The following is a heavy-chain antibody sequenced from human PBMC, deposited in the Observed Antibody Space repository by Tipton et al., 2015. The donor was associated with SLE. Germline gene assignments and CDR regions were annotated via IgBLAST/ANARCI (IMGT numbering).Heavy chain of an antibody. CDR2: IYPGDSET. CDR3: AIHAGGGLRQPLGR. J-gene: IGHJ1*01. Sequence: QLVQSGAEVKKPGDSLKISCKNAGYSSTTYWIGWVRQMPGKGLEWMGIIYPGDSETRYSPSFQGQVTMSADKSIYTAYLQWDSLKASDTAIYYCAIHAGGGLRQPLGRWGPGTQVTVSS. CDR1: GYSSTTYW. D-gene: IGHD5-12*01. V-gene: IGHV5-51*01.